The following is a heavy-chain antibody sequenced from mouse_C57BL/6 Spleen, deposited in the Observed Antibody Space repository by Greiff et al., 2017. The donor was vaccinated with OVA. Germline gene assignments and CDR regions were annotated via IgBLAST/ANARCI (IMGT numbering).Heavy chain of an antibody. J-gene: IGHJ4*01. CDR3: TTKVTTVVARDYAMDY. V-gene: IGHV14-4*01. CDR1: GFNIKDDY. D-gene: IGHD1-1*01. CDR2: IDPENGDT. Sequence: VQLQQSGAELVRPGASVKLSCTASGFNIKDDYMHWVKQRPEQGLEWIGWIDPENGDTEYASKFQGKATITADTSSKTAYLQLSSLTSEDTAVYYCTTKVTTVVARDYAMDYWGQGTSVTVSS.